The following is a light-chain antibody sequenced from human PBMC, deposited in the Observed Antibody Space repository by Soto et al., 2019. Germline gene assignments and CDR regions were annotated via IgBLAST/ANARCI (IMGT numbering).Light chain of an antibody. Sequence: QSVLTQPPSASGTPGQRVTISCSGSNSNVGRNTVNWYQQLPGTAPKLLIYSNNQRPSGVPDRFSGSKSGTSASLAISGHQAEDEADYYCADWDDRVNGVVFGGGTKVTVL. CDR2: SNN. V-gene: IGLV1-44*01. CDR3: ADWDDRVNGVV. CDR1: NSNVGRNT. J-gene: IGLJ2*01.